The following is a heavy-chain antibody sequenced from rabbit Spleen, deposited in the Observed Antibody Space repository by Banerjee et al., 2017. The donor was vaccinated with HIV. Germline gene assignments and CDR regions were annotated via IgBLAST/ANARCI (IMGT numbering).Heavy chain of an antibody. CDR3: ARGAAGREDFNL. CDR2: IYAGDGST. V-gene: IGHV1S40*01. CDR1: GFSFSSSYY. Sequence: QSLEESGGGLVQPEGSLTLTCTASGFSFSSSYYMCWVRQAPGKGLEWVACIYAGDGSTVYASWAKGRFPISKTSSTTLTLQKTSVTAADTATYFCARGAAGREDFNLWGPGTLVTVS. J-gene: IGHJ4*01. D-gene: IGHD4-2*01.